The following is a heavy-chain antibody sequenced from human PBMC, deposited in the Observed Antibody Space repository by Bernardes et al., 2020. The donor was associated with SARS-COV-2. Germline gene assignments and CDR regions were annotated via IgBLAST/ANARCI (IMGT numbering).Heavy chain of an antibody. Sequence: GGSLRLSCAASGFTFSSYAMFWVRQAPGKGLEWMAVISFEGSTKYYADSVKGRFTISRDNSKNTLYLQMNNLRAEDTAIYYCARSIVGATPFDYWGQGTLVTVSS. V-gene: IGHV3-30-3*01. CDR3: ARSIVGATPFDY. J-gene: IGHJ4*02. D-gene: IGHD1-26*01. CDR2: ISFEGSTK. CDR1: GFTFSSYA.